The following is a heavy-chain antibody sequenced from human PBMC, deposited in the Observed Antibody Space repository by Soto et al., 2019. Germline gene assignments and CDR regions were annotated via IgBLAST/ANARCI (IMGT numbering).Heavy chain of an antibody. Sequence: EVQLLESGGGLLQPGGSLRLSCAASGFTFSSYAMSWVRQAPGKGPEWVSLISGGGDTTYNADSGKGRFTSSRDNAKNTLYLQVNSLRAYDTAVYYCAGGGSFVGWVDTWGHAPLVTVSS. D-gene: IGHD1-26*01. CDR1: GFTFSSYA. CDR2: ISGGGDTT. V-gene: IGHV3-23*01. J-gene: IGHJ5*01. CDR3: AGGGSFVGWVDT.